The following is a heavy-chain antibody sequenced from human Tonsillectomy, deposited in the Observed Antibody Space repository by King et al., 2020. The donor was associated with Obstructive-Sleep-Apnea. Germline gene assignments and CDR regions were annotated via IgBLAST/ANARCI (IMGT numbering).Heavy chain of an antibody. Sequence: QLVQSGGGLVQPGGSLRLSCAASGFTVSSNYMSWVRQAPGKGLEWVSIIYSGGSTYYADSVKGRFTISRAHSKNTLYLQMNSLRAEDPAVYYCARFGVTVYYYYGMDVWGQGTTVTVSS. V-gene: IGHV3-66*01. CDR3: ARFGVTVYYYYGMDV. CDR2: IYSGGST. CDR1: GFTVSSNY. D-gene: IGHD1-14*01. J-gene: IGHJ6*02.